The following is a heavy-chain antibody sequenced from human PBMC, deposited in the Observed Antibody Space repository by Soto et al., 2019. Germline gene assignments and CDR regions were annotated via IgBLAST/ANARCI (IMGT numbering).Heavy chain of an antibody. CDR2: ISGSGGST. V-gene: IGHV3-23*01. J-gene: IGHJ6*02. CDR1: GFTFSSYA. D-gene: IGHD2-15*01. Sequence: GGSLRLSCEASGFTFSSYAMNWVRQAPGKGLEWVSGISGSGGSTYYADSVKGRFTISRDNPKNMLYLQMNSLRAEDTAVYYCAKRMRDDKNYYYYGMDVWGQGTTVTVSS. CDR3: AKRMRDDKNYYYYGMDV.